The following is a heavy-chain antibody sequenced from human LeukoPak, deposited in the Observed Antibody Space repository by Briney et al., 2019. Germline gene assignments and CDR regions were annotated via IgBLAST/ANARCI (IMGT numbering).Heavy chain of an antibody. CDR2: ISSNGGST. Sequence: PGGSLRLSCSASGFTFSSYAMNWVRQAPGKGLEYVSAISSNGGSTYYADSVKGRFTISRDNSKNTLYLQMSSLRAEDTAVYYCAKEACGGDCYSGSDDYWGQGTLVTVSS. V-gene: IGHV3-64D*06. J-gene: IGHJ4*02. CDR1: GFTFSSYA. D-gene: IGHD2-21*02. CDR3: AKEACGGDCYSGSDDY.